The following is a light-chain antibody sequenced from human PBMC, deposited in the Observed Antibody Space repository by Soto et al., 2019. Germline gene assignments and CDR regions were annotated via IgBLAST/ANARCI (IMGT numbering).Light chain of an antibody. CDR1: QSVSSSY. J-gene: IGKJ1*01. CDR3: QQYNSYSWT. V-gene: IGKV3-20*01. CDR2: GAS. Sequence: IVLTQSPGTLSLSPGERATLSFRASQSVSSSYLAWYQQKPGQAPRLLIYGASNRATGVPDRFSGSGSGTVFTLTISSLQSDDFATYYCQQYNSYSWTFGQGTKVDI.